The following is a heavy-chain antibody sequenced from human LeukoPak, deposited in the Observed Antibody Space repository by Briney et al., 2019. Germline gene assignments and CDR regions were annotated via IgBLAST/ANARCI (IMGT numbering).Heavy chain of an antibody. J-gene: IGHJ3*02. CDR1: GFTVSSNY. V-gene: IGHV3-53*01. CDR2: IYSGGST. CDR3: AKDYDILTGWGAFDI. D-gene: IGHD3-9*01. Sequence: GGSLRLSCAASGFTVSSNYMSWVRQAPGKGLEWVSVIYSGGSTYYADSVKGRFTISRDNSKNTLYLQMNSLRAEDTAVYYCAKDYDILTGWGAFDIWGQGTMVTVSS.